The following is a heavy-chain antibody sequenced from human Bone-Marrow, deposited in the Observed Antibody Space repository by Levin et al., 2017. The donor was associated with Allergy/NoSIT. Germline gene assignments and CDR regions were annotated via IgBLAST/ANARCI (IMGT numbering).Heavy chain of an antibody. CDR1: GSSINSYF. CDR3: ARDDTVGYMDS. Sequence: SQTLSLPCIVSGSSINSYFWTWIRQPPGKGLEWIGYSSSTGTTKYNPSLKTRVSISVDTSKKEFSLKLSSVTAADTALYFCARDDTVGYMDSWGQGTLVTVS. D-gene: IGHD5-12*01. J-gene: IGHJ5*01. CDR2: SSSTGTT. V-gene: IGHV4-59*01.